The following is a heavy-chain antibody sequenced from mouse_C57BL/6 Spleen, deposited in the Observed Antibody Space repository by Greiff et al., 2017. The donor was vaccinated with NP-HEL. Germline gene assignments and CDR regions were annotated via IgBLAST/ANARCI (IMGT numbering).Heavy chain of an antibody. Sequence: VQGVESGPELVKPGASVKISCKASGYAFSSSWMNWVKQRPGKGLEWIGRIYPGDGDTNYNGKFKGKATLTADKSSSTAYMQLSSLTSEDSAVYFCALGGGGFAYWGQGTLVTVSA. D-gene: IGHD3-3*01. CDR2: IYPGDGDT. V-gene: IGHV1-82*01. J-gene: IGHJ3*01. CDR3: ALGGGGFAY. CDR1: GYAFSSSW.